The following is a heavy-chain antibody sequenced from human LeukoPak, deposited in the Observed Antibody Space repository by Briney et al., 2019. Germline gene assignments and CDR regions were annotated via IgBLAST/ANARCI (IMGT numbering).Heavy chain of an antibody. CDR1: GGSISSYY. CDR2: INHSGST. V-gene: IGHV4-34*01. Sequence: SETLSLTCTVSGGSISSYYWNWIRQPPGKGLEWIGEINHSGSTNYNPSLKSRVTISVDTSKNQFSLKLSSVTAADTAVYYCARRITFGGVIVIPPRFDYWGQGTLVTVSS. CDR3: ARRITFGGVIVIPPRFDY. J-gene: IGHJ4*02. D-gene: IGHD3-16*02.